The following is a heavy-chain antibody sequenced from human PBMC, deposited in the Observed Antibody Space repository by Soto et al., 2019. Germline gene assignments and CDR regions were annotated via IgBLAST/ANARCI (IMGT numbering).Heavy chain of an antibody. CDR3: ARGSRGWYGYFDY. D-gene: IGHD6-19*01. CDR2: INHSGST. Sequence: SETLSLTCAVYGGSFSGYYWSWIRQPPGKGLEWIGEINHSGSTNYNPSPKSRVTISVDTSKNQFSLKLSSVTAADTAVYYCARGSRGWYGYFDYWGQGTLVPVSS. V-gene: IGHV4-34*01. CDR1: GGSFSGYY. J-gene: IGHJ4*02.